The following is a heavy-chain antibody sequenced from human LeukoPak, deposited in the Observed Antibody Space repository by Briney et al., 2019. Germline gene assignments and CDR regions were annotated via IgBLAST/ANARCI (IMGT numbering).Heavy chain of an antibody. D-gene: IGHD6-19*01. Sequence: ASVKVSCKASGYTFTSYGISWVRQAPGQGLEWMGWISAYNGNTNYAQKFQGRVTITADKSTSTAYMELSSLRSEDTAVYYCARDQGSGWYFDYWGQGTLVTVSS. V-gene: IGHV1-18*01. CDR1: GYTFTSYG. CDR2: ISAYNGNT. J-gene: IGHJ4*02. CDR3: ARDQGSGWYFDY.